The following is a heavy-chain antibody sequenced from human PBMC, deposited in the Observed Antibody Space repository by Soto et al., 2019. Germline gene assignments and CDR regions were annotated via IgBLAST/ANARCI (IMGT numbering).Heavy chain of an antibody. CDR2: IKHTGDA. Sequence: PSETLSLTCAVSGDSFRTEIWWSWLRQLPGTGLEWIGEIKHTGDANANPALRSRVSMSVDRTKNQFFLNLRSVSAADTAVYFCAREGRLHWFESWGQGTLVTVSS. V-gene: IGHV4-4*02. CDR3: AREGRLHWFES. J-gene: IGHJ5*01. CDR1: GDSFRTEIW.